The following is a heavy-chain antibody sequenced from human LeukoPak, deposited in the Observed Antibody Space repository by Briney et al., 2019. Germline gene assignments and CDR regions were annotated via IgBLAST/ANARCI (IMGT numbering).Heavy chain of an antibody. Sequence: GGSLRLSCAASGFTFSSYAMSWVRQAPGKGLEWVSIISGSGGSTYYADSVKGRFTISRDNSKNTLYLQMNSLRAEDTAVYYCACPGDCSGGSGYAFDYWGQGTLVTVSS. V-gene: IGHV3-23*01. CDR1: GFTFSSYA. D-gene: IGHD2-15*01. CDR2: ISGSGGST. J-gene: IGHJ4*02. CDR3: ACPGDCSGGSGYAFDY.